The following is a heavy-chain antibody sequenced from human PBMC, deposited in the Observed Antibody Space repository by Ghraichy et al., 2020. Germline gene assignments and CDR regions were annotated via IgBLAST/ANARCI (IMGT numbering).Heavy chain of an antibody. V-gene: IGHV4-59*01. J-gene: IGHJ3*01. CDR2: IHYSGST. Sequence: SETLSLTCTVSGGSISNYYYTWIRQPPGKGLEWIGYIHYSGSTNYNPSLKSRVTISVDTSKNQFSLKLSSVTAADTAVYYCARVRWEVAYDALDVWGPGTLVTVSS. CDR3: ARVRWEVAYDALDV. CDR1: GGSISNYY. D-gene: IGHD1-26*01.